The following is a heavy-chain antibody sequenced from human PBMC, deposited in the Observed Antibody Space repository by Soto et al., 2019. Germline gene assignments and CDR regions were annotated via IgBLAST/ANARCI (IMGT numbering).Heavy chain of an antibody. D-gene: IGHD6-13*01. CDR2: IYYSGST. J-gene: IGHJ4*02. V-gene: IGHV4-59*01. CDR1: GGSISSYY. CDR3: ARVQVSSSWPNFDY. Sequence: QVQLQESGPGLVKPSETLSLTCTVSGGSISSYYWSWIRQPPGKGLEWIGYIYYSGSTNYNPSLKSRVTISVDTSKNQFSLKLSSVTAADTAVYYCARVQVSSSWPNFDYWGQGTLVTVSS.